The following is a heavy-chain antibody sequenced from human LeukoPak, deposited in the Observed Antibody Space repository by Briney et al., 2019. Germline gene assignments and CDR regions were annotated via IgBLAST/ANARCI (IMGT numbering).Heavy chain of an antibody. V-gene: IGHV3-23*01. CDR1: GFTFSSYA. CDR3: AKAYAFVGANYFDY. D-gene: IGHD1-26*01. CDR2: ASDTT. Sequence: GGSLRLSCAASGFTFSSYAMSWVRQAPGKGLEWVSAASDTTYYAESVKGRFTISRDNSKNTLCLQMNNLRAEDAAIHYCAKAYAFVGANYFDYWGQGTLVTVSS. J-gene: IGHJ4*02.